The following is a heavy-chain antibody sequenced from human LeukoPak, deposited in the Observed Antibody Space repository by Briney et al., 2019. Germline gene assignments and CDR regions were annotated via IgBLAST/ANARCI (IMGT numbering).Heavy chain of an antibody. CDR3: ARDGGPAVVDY. J-gene: IGHJ4*02. CDR2: INGDGSTI. CDR1: GFTFSSNW. Sequence: AESLTLSCAASGFTFSSNWMHWVRQAPGKGLVWVSRINGDGSTINYADSVKGRFTISRDNAKNTLYLQMNRLRAEDTAVYCCARDGGPAVVDYWGQGTLVTVSS. D-gene: IGHD2-15*01. V-gene: IGHV3-74*01.